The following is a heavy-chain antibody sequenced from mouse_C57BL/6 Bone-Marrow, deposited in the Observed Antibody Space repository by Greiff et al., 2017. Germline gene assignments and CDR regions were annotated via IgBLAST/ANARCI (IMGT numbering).Heavy chain of an antibody. J-gene: IGHJ4*01. CDR1: GFTFSSYG. CDR2: ISSGGSYT. V-gene: IGHV5-6*01. CDR3: ARPTVYYAMDY. Sequence: EVMLVESGGDLVKPGGSLKLSCAASGFTFSSYGMSWVRQTPDKRLEWVATISSGGSYTYYPDSVKGRFTISRDNAKNTRYLQMSILKSEDTAMYYCARPTVYYAMDYWGQGTSVTVSS. D-gene: IGHD1-1*01.